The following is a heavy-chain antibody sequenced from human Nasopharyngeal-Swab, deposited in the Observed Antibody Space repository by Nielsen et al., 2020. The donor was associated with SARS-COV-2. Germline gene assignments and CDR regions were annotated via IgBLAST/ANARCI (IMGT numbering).Heavy chain of an antibody. CDR2: IWYDGSNK. V-gene: IGHV3-33*01. Sequence: WIRQPPGKGLEWVAVIWYDGSNKYYADSVKGRFTISRDNSKNTLYLQMNSLRAEDTAVYYCARDPPGGSGSYAFDIWGQGTTVTVSS. J-gene: IGHJ3*02. D-gene: IGHD3-10*01. CDR3: ARDPPGGSGSYAFDI.